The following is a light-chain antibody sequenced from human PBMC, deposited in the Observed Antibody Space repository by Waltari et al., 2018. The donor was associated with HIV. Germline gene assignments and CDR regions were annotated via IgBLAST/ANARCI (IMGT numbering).Light chain of an antibody. CDR2: DVT. Sequence: QSALTHPASVSGSPGQSITISCTGTSSDVGGYNYVSWDQQHPGKAPKLMVYDVTNRPSGVCNRFSGSKAGKTGFPSSSWLQAEDEAEDYGSSYTTSRTVVFGGGTKLTV. J-gene: IGLJ2*01. CDR1: SSDVGGYNY. CDR3: SSYTTSRTVV. V-gene: IGLV2-14*03.